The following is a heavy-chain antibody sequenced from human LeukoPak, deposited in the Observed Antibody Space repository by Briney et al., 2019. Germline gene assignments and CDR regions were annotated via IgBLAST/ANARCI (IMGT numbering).Heavy chain of an antibody. V-gene: IGHV1-69*13. D-gene: IGHD3-22*01. CDR2: IIPIFGTA. CDR1: GGTFSSYA. Sequence: SVKVSCKASGGTFSSYAISWVRQAPGQGLEWMGGIIPIFGTANYAQKFQGRVTITADESTSTAYMELSSLRSEDTAVYYCARDPYYYDSSGCWIDYWGQGTLVTVSS. J-gene: IGHJ4*02. CDR3: ARDPYYYDSSGCWIDY.